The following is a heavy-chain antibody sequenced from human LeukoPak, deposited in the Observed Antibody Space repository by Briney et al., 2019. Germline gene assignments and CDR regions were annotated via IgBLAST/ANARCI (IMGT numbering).Heavy chain of an antibody. Sequence: PGGSLRLSCAASGFTFSSYSMNWVRQAPGKGLEWVSSISSSSSYIYYADSVKGRFTISRDNSNNRLYLEMNSLRAEDTAVYYCAKHAGMTRQTKDYWGQGTLVTVSS. V-gene: IGHV3-21*04. CDR3: AKHAGMTRQTKDY. CDR2: ISSSSSYI. CDR1: GFTFSSYS. D-gene: IGHD1-1*01. J-gene: IGHJ4*02.